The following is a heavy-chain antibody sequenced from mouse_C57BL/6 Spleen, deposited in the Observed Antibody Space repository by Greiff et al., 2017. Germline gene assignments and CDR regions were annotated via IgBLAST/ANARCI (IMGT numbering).Heavy chain of an antibody. CDR1: GYTFTSYW. CDR3: AITTVRYYAMDY. J-gene: IGHJ4*01. CDR2: IHPNSGST. Sequence: VQLQQPGAELVKPGASVKLSCKASGYTFTSYWMHWVKQRPGQGLEWIGMIHPNSGSTNYNEKFKSKATLTVDKSSSTDYMQLSSLTSEDSAVYYCAITTVRYYAMDYWGQGTSVTVSS. V-gene: IGHV1-64*01. D-gene: IGHD1-1*01.